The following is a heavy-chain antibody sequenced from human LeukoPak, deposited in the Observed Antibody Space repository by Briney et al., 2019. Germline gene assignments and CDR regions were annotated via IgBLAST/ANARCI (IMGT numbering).Heavy chain of an antibody. CDR2: IRSKANSYAT. V-gene: IGHV3-73*01. CDR3: TLPWGSGSYYDY. J-gene: IGHJ4*02. Sequence: TGGSLKLSCAASGFTFSGSAMHWVRQASGKGLEWVGRIRSKANSYATAYAASVKGRFTISRDDSKNTAYLQMNSLKTEDTAVYYCTLPWGSGSYYDYWGQGTLVTVSS. D-gene: IGHD3-10*01. CDR1: GFTFSGSA.